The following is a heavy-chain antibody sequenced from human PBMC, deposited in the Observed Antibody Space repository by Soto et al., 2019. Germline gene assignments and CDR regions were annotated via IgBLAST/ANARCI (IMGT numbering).Heavy chain of an antibody. CDR3: ARGGSSSWYIDY. V-gene: IGHV4-4*02. J-gene: IGHJ4*02. CDR1: GGSISSSNW. D-gene: IGHD6-13*01. Sequence: SETLSLTCAVSGGSISSSNWWSWVRQPPGNVLEWIGEIYHSGSTNYNPSLKSRVTISVDKSKNQFSLKLSSVTAADTAVYDWARGGSSSWYIDYWGQGTLVTVSS. CDR2: IYHSGST.